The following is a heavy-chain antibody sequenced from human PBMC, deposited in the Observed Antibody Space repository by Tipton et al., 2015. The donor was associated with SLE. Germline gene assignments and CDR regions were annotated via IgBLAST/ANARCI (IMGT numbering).Heavy chain of an antibody. V-gene: IGHV4-4*08. CDR3: ATSIAVAGDAFDV. CDR1: GGSISGHY. J-gene: IGHJ3*01. CDR2: IYTSGNT. D-gene: IGHD6-13*01. Sequence: TLSLTCTVSGGSISGHYWSWIRQPPGKGLEWIGYIYTSGNTDYNPSLKSRVTISVDTSKNQLSLKLNSVTAADTAVYYCATSIAVAGDAFDVWGQGTMVTVSS.